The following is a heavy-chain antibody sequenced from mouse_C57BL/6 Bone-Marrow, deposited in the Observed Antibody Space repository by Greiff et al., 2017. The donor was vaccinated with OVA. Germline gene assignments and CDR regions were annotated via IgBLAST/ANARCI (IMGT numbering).Heavy chain of an antibody. J-gene: IGHJ2*01. CDR1: GYSFTSYY. CDR2: IYPGSGNT. D-gene: IGHD2-2*01. V-gene: IGHV1-66*01. CDR3: TGGYGGYYYDY. Sequence: QVQLQQSGPELVKPGASVKISCKAYGYSFTSYYIHWVKQRPGQGLEWIGWIYPGSGNTKYNEKFKGKATLTADKSSSTAYMQLRSLTSEDSAVYYCTGGYGGYYYDYGGQGTTLTVSS.